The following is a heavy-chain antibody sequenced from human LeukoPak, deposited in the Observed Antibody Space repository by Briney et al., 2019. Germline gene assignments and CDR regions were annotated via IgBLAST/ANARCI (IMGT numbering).Heavy chain of an antibody. Sequence: GGSLRLSCAASGFTFSSYWMSWVRQAPGKGLGWVASIKQDGSEKYYVDSVKGRFAISRDNAKNSLYLQMNSLRAEDTAVYYCARGLGAAHFDYWGQGTLVTVSS. CDR1: GFTFSSYW. J-gene: IGHJ4*02. V-gene: IGHV3-7*04. CDR2: IKQDGSEK. D-gene: IGHD1-26*01. CDR3: ARGLGAAHFDY.